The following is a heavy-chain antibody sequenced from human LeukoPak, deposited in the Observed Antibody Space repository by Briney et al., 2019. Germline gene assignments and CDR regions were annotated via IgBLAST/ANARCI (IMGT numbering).Heavy chain of an antibody. Sequence: ASVKVSCKASGYTFTSYYMHWVRQAPGQGLEWMGIINPSGGSTSYAQKFQGRVTMTRDTSTSTVYMELSSLRSEDTAVYYCAIQGLLGAQNPDRRYCSSTSCYRGPYYYYYYMDVWGKGTTVTVSS. CDR2: INPSGGST. J-gene: IGHJ6*03. V-gene: IGHV1-46*03. CDR3: AIQGLLGAQNPDRRYCSSTSCYRGPYYYYYYMDV. CDR1: GYTFTSYY. D-gene: IGHD2-2*02.